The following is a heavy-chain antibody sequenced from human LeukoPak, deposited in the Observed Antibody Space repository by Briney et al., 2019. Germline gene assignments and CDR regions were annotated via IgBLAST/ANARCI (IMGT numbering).Heavy chain of an antibody. Sequence: SETLSLTCTVSGGSISSYYWSWIRQPPGKGLEWIGYIYYSWRTNYNPSLKSRVTISVDTSKNQFSLKLSSVTAADTAVYYCARGYCSGGTCYGYFDLWGRGTLVTVSS. J-gene: IGHJ2*01. CDR2: IYYSWRT. CDR3: ARGYCSGGTCYGYFDL. V-gene: IGHV4-59*08. CDR1: GGSISSYY. D-gene: IGHD2-15*01.